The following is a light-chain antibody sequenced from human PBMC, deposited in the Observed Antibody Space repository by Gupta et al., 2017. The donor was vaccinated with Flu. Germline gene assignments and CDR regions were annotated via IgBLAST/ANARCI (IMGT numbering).Light chain of an antibody. CDR1: QAMSNA. CDR2: DAS. Sequence: AFQFAQSPSSLSASVGDRVTITCQTSQAMSNAVAWYQQKSGRPPKHLIYDASRLYGGVSARFGGSGSRTKFTLTISSLLRVDFAIYCCKQVNNFGPGTRVEI. V-gene: IGKV1D-13*01. CDR3: KQVNN. J-gene: IGKJ3*01.